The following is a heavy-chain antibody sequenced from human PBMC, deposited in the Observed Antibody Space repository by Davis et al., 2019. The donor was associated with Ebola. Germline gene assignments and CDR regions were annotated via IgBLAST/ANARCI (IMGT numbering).Heavy chain of an antibody. Sequence: GSLRLSCAVYGGSFSGYYWSWIRQPPGKGLEWIGEINHSGSTNYNPSLKSRVTISVDTSKNQFSLKLSSVTAADTAVYYCARLKTTVVTWGYYYYGMDVWGKGTTVTVSS. D-gene: IGHD4-23*01. J-gene: IGHJ6*04. V-gene: IGHV4-34*01. CDR3: ARLKTTVVTWGYYYYGMDV. CDR1: GGSFSGYY. CDR2: INHSGST.